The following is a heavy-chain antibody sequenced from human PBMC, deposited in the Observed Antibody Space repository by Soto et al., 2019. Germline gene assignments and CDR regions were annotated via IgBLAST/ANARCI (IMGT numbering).Heavy chain of an antibody. CDR2: TRPRVYDGAA. CDR3: TRDFSSGGNVDY. CDR1: GFTFGDYA. V-gene: IGHV3-49*05. Sequence: EVQLVESGGGLVKPGRSLRLSCTTSGFTFGDYAINWFRQAPGKGLEWVGLTRPRVYDGAAEYAASVKGRFTISRDDSKSVAYLEMNSLKTEDTAMYYCTRDFSSGGNVDYWGQGTLVTVSS. J-gene: IGHJ4*02. D-gene: IGHD6-6*01.